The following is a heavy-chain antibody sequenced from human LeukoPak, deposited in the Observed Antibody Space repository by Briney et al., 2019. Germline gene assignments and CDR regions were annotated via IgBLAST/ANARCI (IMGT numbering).Heavy chain of an antibody. Sequence: GGSLRLSCAASGFIFSNYAMSWVRQAPGKGLEWVSGMSDSGDSTYYADSVKGRFTISRDNAKNTLYLQMNSLRAEDTALYYCAKDLSAPGIAADDCWGQGTLVTVSS. CDR3: AKDLSAPGIAADDC. J-gene: IGHJ4*02. CDR1: GFIFSNYA. V-gene: IGHV3-23*01. D-gene: IGHD6-13*01. CDR2: MSDSGDST.